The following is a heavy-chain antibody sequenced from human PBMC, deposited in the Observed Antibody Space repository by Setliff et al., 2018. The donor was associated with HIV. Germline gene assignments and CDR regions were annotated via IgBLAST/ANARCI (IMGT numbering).Heavy chain of an antibody. CDR1: GASFVGDNH. Sequence: SETLSLTCAVSGASFVGDNHWSWIRQTPERGLEWIAYFMYTDIHYVNYLNYRNPSLASRLSISVDKSKNQFSLTLSSVTAADTAVYYCARDSGTTIGATGPGYWGQGTLVTVSS. CDR3: ARDSGTTIGATGPGY. CDR2: FMYTDIHYVNYLN. V-gene: IGHV4-30-4*01. D-gene: IGHD1-26*01. J-gene: IGHJ4*02.